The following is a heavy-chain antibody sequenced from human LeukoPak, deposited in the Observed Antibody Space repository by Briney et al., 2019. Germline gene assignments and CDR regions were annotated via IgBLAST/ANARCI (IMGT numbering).Heavy chain of an antibody. CDR3: ARAIVVVPAAKNGNWFDP. J-gene: IGHJ5*02. V-gene: IGHV1-2*02. D-gene: IGHD2-2*01. Sequence: ASVKVSCKASGYTFTGYYMHWVRQAPGQGLEWMGWINPNSGVTNYAQKFQGRVTMTRDTSISTAYMELSRLRSDDTAVYYCARAIVVVPAAKNGNWFDPWGQGTLVTVSS. CDR1: GYTFTGYY. CDR2: INPNSGVT.